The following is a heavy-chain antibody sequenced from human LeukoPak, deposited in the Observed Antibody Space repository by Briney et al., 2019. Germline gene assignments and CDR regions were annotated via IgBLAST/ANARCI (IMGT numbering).Heavy chain of an antibody. CDR3: ARDVVVMVSATPYWYFDL. V-gene: IGHV4-59*01. J-gene: IGHJ2*01. D-gene: IGHD2-15*01. CDR1: GDSISSYY. Sequence: PSETLSLTCTVSGDSISSYYWSWLRQPPGKGLEWIVYTYYRGSTNYNPSLKSRVTISVDTSKNQFSLKLTSVTAADTAVYYCARDVVVMVSATPYWYFDLWGRGTLVTVSS. CDR2: TYYRGST.